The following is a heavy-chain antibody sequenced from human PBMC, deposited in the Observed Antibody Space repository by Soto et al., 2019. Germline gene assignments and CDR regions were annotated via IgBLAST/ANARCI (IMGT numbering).Heavy chain of an antibody. CDR2: ISYDGSNK. V-gene: IGHV3-30*18. Sequence: PGGSLRLSCAASGFTFSSYGMHWVRQGPGKGLEWVAVISYDGSNKYYVDSVKGRFTISRDNSKNTLYLQMNSLRAEDTAVYYCAKDRPSYYYDSSGHYSDAFDIWGQGTMVTVAS. CDR1: GFTFSSYG. D-gene: IGHD3-22*01. J-gene: IGHJ3*02. CDR3: AKDRPSYYYDSSGHYSDAFDI.